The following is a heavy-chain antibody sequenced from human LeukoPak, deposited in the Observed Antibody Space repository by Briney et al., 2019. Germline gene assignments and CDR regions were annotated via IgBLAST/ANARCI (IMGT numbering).Heavy chain of an antibody. CDR2: IYYSGST. V-gene: IGHV4-30-4*01. D-gene: IGHD3-22*01. Sequence: SETLSLTCTVSGGSISSGDYYWNWIRQTPGKGLEWIGYIYYSGSTYYNPALKSRVTISLNTSKNQFSLKLSSVTAAHAAVYYCARDSNYYDSRHFDYWGQGTLVTVSS. CDR3: ARDSNYYDSRHFDY. J-gene: IGHJ4*02. CDR1: GGSISSGDYY.